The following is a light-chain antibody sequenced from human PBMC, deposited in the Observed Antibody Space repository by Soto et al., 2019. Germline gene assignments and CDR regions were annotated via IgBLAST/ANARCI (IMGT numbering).Light chain of an antibody. CDR1: QSVSSN. CDR3: QQFGRSPSMYT. J-gene: IGKJ2*01. CDR2: GVS. Sequence: DIVMTQSPATLSVSPGEGATLSCRASQSVSSNLAWYQQKPGQAPRLLIFGVSTRATGIPARFSGSGSGTDFTLTISSLQSEDFAVYYCQQFGRSPSMYTFGQGTKLEIK. V-gene: IGKV3-15*01.